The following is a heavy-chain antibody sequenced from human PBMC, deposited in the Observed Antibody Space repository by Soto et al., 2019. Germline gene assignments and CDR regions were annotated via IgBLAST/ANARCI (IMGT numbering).Heavy chain of an antibody. CDR1: GFTFSSYE. CDR2: ISSSGSTI. Sequence: GGSLRLSCAASGFTFSSYEMNWVRQAPGKGLEWVSYISSSGSTIYYADSVKGRFTISRDNAKNSLYLQMNSLRAEDTAVYYCARGSRTDFWSGYSDRPFDYWGQGTLVTVSS. CDR3: ARGSRTDFWSGYSDRPFDY. D-gene: IGHD3-3*01. V-gene: IGHV3-48*03. J-gene: IGHJ4*02.